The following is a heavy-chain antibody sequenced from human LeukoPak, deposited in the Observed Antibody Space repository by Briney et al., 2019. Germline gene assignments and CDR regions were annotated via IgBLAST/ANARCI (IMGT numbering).Heavy chain of an antibody. J-gene: IGHJ6*04. V-gene: IGHV3-53*01. D-gene: IGHD3-10*01. CDR3: ASALLWFGDSGMDV. Sequence: PGGSLRLSCAASEFTFSSNYMSWVRRAPGKGLEWVSVIYSGGSTYYADSVKGRFTISRDNSKNTLYLQMNSLRAEDTAVYYCASALLWFGDSGMDVWGKGTTVTVSS. CDR1: EFTFSSNY. CDR2: IYSGGST.